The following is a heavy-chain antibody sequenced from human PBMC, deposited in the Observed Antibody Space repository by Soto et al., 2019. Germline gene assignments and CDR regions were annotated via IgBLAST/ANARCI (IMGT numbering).Heavy chain of an antibody. Sequence: QVQLVQSGAEVKKPGSSVKVSCKASGGTFSSYAISWVRQAPGQGLEWMGGIIPIFGTANYAQKFQGRVTITADESTSTAYRELSSLRSADTAVYYCGAVGCSGGSCYSFYYGMDVWGQGTTVNVSS. CDR3: GAVGCSGGSCYSFYYGMDV. J-gene: IGHJ6*01. V-gene: IGHV1-69*12. CDR1: GGTFSSYA. CDR2: IIPIFGTA. D-gene: IGHD2-15*01.